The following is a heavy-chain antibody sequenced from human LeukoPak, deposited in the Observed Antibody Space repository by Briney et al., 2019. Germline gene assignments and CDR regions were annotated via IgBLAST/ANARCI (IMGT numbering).Heavy chain of an antibody. J-gene: IGHJ4*02. D-gene: IGHD2-21*01. CDR2: ISAYNGNT. CDR1: GYTFTSYG. V-gene: IGHV1-18*01. CDR3: ARDHHDQQSVVVIAIYQFDY. Sequence: ASVKVSCKASGYTFTSYGISWVRQAPGQGLEWMGWISAYNGNTNYAQKFQGRVTITADESTSTAYMELSSLRSEDTAVYYCARDHHDQQSVVVIAIYQFDYWGQGTLVTVSS.